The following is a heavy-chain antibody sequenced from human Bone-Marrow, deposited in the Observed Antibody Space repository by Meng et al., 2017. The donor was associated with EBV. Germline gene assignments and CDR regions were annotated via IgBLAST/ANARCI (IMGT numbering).Heavy chain of an antibody. D-gene: IGHD5-18*01. CDR2: RIPMSDAP. CDR3: ASEAGNGYSPDY. J-gene: IGHJ4*02. CDR1: GGTFGGYV. V-gene: IGHV1-69*01. Sequence: GQVGDEVKKSGDEVEGPCKPSGGTFGGYVISWLRQAPGQGREGMGERIPMSDAPHYAQTCACRVTITEDEFTSTHYMDLSGLRSEDTAVYYYASEAGNGYSPDYWGQGTLVTVSS.